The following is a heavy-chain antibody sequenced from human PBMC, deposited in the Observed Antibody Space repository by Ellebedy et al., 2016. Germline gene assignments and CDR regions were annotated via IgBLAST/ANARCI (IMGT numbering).Heavy chain of an antibody. D-gene: IGHD1-14*01. J-gene: IGHJ4*02. CDR2: ISAGGDIR. Sequence: GESLKISCAVSGITFSDFFMSWVRRAPGKGLEWVSTISAGGDIRYLADSVRGRFTISRDNSKSSLYLQMDGLRAEDTAVYYCRPGHYSNAWGQGTLVTVSS. V-gene: IGHV3-23*01. CDR3: RPGHYSNA. CDR1: GITFSDFF.